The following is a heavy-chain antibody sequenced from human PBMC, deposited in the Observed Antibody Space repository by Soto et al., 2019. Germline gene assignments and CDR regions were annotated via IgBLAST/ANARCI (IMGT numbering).Heavy chain of an antibody. V-gene: IGHV3-30*18. CDR2: ISYDGSNK. CDR3: EKEGSFYDILTGYIPQPYFDS. D-gene: IGHD3-9*01. J-gene: IGHJ4*02. CDR1: EFTFSNYG. Sequence: PGGSLRLSCAASEFTFSNYGMHWVRQAPGKGLEWVAVISYDGSNKYYADSVKGRFTISRDNSKNTLSLQMNSLRAEDTAVYYCEKEGSFYDILTGYIPQPYFDSCGQRTLVTVSA.